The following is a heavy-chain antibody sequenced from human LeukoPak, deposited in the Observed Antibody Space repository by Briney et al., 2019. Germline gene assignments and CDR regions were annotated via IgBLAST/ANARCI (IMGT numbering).Heavy chain of an antibody. Sequence: ASVKVSCKASVYTFTGYYMHWVRQAPGQGLEWMGWINPNSGGTNYAQKFQGRVTMTRDTSISTAYMELSRLRSDDTAVYYCARDDYGDYELDYWGQGTLVTVSS. V-gene: IGHV1-2*02. CDR2: INPNSGGT. D-gene: IGHD4-17*01. J-gene: IGHJ4*02. CDR1: VYTFTGYY. CDR3: ARDDYGDYELDY.